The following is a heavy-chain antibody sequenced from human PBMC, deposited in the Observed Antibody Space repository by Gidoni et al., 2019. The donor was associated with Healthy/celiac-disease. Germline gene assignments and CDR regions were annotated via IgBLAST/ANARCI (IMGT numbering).Heavy chain of an antibody. CDR3: AKDSIAAAGTTYYYYYGMDV. Sequence: EVQLVESGGGLVQPGRSLRLSCAASGFTFGDYAMHWVRQAPGKGLEWVSGISWNSGSIGYADSVKGRFTISRDNAKNSLYLQMNSLRAEDTALYYCAKDSIAAAGTTYYYYYGMDVWGQGTTVTVSS. D-gene: IGHD6-13*01. CDR1: GFTFGDYA. CDR2: ISWNSGSI. J-gene: IGHJ6*02. V-gene: IGHV3-9*01.